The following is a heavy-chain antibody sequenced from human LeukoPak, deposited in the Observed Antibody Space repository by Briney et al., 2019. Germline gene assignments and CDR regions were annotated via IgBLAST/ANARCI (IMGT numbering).Heavy chain of an antibody. CDR2: INAGNGNT. V-gene: IGHV1-3*03. CDR1: GYTFTSYA. J-gene: IGHJ3*02. CDR3: ARSITMIVAPDAFDI. Sequence: ASVKVSCKASGYTFTSYAMHWVRQAPGQRLEWMGWINAGNGNTKYSQEFQGRVTITRDTSASTAYMELSSLRSEDTAVYYCARSITMIVAPDAFDIWGQGTMVTVSS. D-gene: IGHD3-22*01.